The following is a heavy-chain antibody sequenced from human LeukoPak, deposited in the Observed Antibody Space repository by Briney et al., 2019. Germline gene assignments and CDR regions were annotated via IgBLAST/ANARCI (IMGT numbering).Heavy chain of an antibody. Sequence: SGGCLRLSCAASGFTFSNYAMKWVRQAPGKGGECGSGISGSGGNTYYADSVKGRFTISRDNSRNTLYLEMNSLRAEDTAVFYCAKASNYYDSSGYYHFDYWGQGTLVTVSS. CDR3: AKASNYYDSSGYYHFDY. CDR1: GFTFSNYA. V-gene: IGHV3-23*01. J-gene: IGHJ4*02. D-gene: IGHD3-22*01. CDR2: ISGSGGNT.